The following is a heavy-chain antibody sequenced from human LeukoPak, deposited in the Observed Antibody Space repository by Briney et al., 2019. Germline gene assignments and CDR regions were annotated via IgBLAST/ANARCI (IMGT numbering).Heavy chain of an antibody. V-gene: IGHV3-21*01. CDR3: ARVQGSSWSGYYYYGMDV. D-gene: IGHD6-13*01. Sequence: PGGSLRLSCAASGFTFSSYSMNWVRQAPGKGLEWVSSISSSSSYIYYADSVKGRFTISRDNAKNSLYLQMNSLRAEDTAVYYCARVQGSSWSGYYYYGMDVWGQGTTVTVSS. J-gene: IGHJ6*02. CDR1: GFTFSSYS. CDR2: ISSSSSYI.